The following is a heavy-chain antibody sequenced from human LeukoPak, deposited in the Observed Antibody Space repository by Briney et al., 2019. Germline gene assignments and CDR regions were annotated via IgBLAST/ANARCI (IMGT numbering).Heavy chain of an antibody. CDR3: ARESKYYYDSSGCHSVIDY. Sequence: ASVKVSCKASGYTFTSYGISWVRQAPGQALEWMGWISAYNGNTNYAQNLQGRVTMTTDTSTSTAYMELRSLRSDDTAVYYCARESKYYYDSSGCHSVIDYWGQGTLVTVSS. V-gene: IGHV1-18*01. CDR2: ISAYNGNT. CDR1: GYTFTSYG. J-gene: IGHJ4*02. D-gene: IGHD3-22*01.